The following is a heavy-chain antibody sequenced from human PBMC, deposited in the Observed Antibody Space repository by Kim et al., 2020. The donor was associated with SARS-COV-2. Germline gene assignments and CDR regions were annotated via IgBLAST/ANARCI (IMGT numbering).Heavy chain of an antibody. CDR3: AKGLLFWSAYGMDV. J-gene: IGHJ6*02. V-gene: IGHV3-23*01. D-gene: IGHD3-3*01. Sequence: ADSVKGRFTISRDNSKNTLYLQMNSLRAEDTAVYYCAKGLLFWSAYGMDVWGQGTTVTVSS.